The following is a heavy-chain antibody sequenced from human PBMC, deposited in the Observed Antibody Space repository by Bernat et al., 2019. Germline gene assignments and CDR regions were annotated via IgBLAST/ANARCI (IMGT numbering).Heavy chain of an antibody. CDR3: ARDLSGGSHAFDI. CDR1: GGSISGYY. Sequence: QVQLQESGPGLVKPSETLSLTCSVSGGSISGYYWSWIRQPTGKELEWIGYIYYSGSTNYNPSLMSRITFSVDTSKNQFSLNLKSVTAADTAVYFCARDLSGGSHAFDIWGQGTVVTVSS. CDR2: IYYSGST. D-gene: IGHD2-15*01. V-gene: IGHV4-59*01. J-gene: IGHJ3*02.